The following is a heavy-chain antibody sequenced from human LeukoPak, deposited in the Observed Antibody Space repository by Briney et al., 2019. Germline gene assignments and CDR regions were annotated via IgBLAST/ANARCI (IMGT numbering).Heavy chain of an antibody. CDR3: EYSGSSV. CDR2: IKLDGSEK. D-gene: IGHD1-26*01. CDR1: GFTFSSYW. J-gene: IGHJ4*02. V-gene: IGHV3-7*01. Sequence: SGGSLRLSCAASGFTFSSYWMNWVRQAPGKGLEWVANIKLDGSEKYYVDSVKGRFTISRDNAKNSLYLQMNSLRVEDTAVYYCEYSGSSVWGQGTLVTVSS.